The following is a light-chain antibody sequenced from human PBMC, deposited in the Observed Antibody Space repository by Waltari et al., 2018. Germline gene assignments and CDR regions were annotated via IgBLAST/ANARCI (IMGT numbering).Light chain of an antibody. J-gene: IGKJ4*01. CDR2: AAS. CDR1: QDIKNF. CDR3: QRFNSAPFT. V-gene: IGKV1-27*01. Sequence: DIQMTQSPSSVSASVGDRVTLTCRASQDIKNFLAWYQQSPGQVPKLLIYAASTLQSGVPSRFTGSGSGTEFTLTITSLQPEDVATYYCQRFNSAPFTFGGGTKVEI.